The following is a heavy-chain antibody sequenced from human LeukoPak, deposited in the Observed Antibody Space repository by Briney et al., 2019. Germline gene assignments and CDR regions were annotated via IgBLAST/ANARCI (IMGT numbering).Heavy chain of an antibody. Sequence: GGSLRLSCAASGFTFSSYAMHWVRQAPGKGLEYVSAISSNGGSTYYANSVKGRFTISRDNSKNTLYLQMGSLRAEVMAVYYCARDLDTAMNPYYYGMDVWGQGTTVTVSS. V-gene: IGHV3-64*01. CDR2: ISSNGGST. J-gene: IGHJ6*02. CDR1: GFTFSSYA. D-gene: IGHD5-18*01. CDR3: ARDLDTAMNPYYYGMDV.